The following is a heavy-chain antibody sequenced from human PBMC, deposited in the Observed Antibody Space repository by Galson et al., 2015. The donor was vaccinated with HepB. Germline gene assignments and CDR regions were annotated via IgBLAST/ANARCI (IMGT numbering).Heavy chain of an antibody. J-gene: IGHJ6*03. Sequence: SVKVSCKASGDNIRSFAITWVRQAPGRGLEWMGGIIPILARANYGQKFQGRVTITADRSTNTVYMGLSSLRFEDTAVYYCAKAVLGISDHYYYYIDVWGKGTTVTVSS. CDR2: IIPILARA. CDR3: AKAVLGISDHYYYYIDV. D-gene: IGHD7-27*01. V-gene: IGHV1-69*06. CDR1: GDNIRSFA.